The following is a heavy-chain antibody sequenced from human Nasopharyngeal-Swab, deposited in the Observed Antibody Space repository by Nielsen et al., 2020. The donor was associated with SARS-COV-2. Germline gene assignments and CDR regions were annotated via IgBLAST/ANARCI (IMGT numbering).Heavy chain of an antibody. CDR1: GFTFSSYG. CDR2: ISYDGSNK. D-gene: IGHD2-2*01. V-gene: IGHV3-30*03. Sequence: GESLKISCAASGFTFSSYGMHWVRQAPGKGLEWVAVISYDGSNKYYADSVKGRFTISRDNSKNTLYLQMNSLRAEDTAVYYCARDLVVVPAAPGATDYWGQGTLVTVSS. CDR3: ARDLVVVPAAPGATDY. J-gene: IGHJ4*02.